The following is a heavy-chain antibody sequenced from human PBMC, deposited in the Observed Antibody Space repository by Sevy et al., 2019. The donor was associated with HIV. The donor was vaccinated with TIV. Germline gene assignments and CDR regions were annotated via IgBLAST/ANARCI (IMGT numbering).Heavy chain of an antibody. D-gene: IGHD3-10*01. Sequence: GPVKVSCKISGYTLREFPIHWVRQAPEKGLEWMGGFDENGEALYAQKFQGRVTLTEDTSIDTAYMELSSLRSEDSAMYYCATDIIVGRAYWGQGTRVTVSS. CDR1: GYTLREFP. CDR3: ATDIIVGRAY. CDR2: FDENGEA. J-gene: IGHJ4*02. V-gene: IGHV1-24*01.